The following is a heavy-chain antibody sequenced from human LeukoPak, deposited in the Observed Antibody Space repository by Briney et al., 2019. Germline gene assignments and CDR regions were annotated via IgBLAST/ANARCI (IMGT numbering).Heavy chain of an antibody. CDR1: GFTFSSYG. CDR2: ISYDGSNK. CDR3: AKGEPYDILTGYYPFDY. J-gene: IGHJ4*02. V-gene: IGHV3-30*18. Sequence: GGSLRLSCAASGFTFSSYGMHWVRQAPDKGLEWVAVISYDGSNKYYADSVKGRFTISRDNSKNTLYLQMNSLRAEDTAVYYCAKGEPYDILTGYYPFDYWGQGTLVTVSS. D-gene: IGHD3-9*01.